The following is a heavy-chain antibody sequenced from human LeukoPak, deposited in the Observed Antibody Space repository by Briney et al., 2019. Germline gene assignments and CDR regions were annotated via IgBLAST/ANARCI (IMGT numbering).Heavy chain of an antibody. J-gene: IGHJ4*02. CDR1: GYTFNSFF. V-gene: IGHV1-24*01. D-gene: IGHD5-24*01. CDR3: ATGGRRVYYFDY. Sequence: GASVKVSCKASGYTFNSFFIHWVRRAPGQGLEWMGGFDPEDGETIYAQKFQGRVTMTEDTSTDTAYMELSSLRSEDTAVYYCATGGRRVYYFDYWGQGTLVTVSS. CDR2: FDPEDGET.